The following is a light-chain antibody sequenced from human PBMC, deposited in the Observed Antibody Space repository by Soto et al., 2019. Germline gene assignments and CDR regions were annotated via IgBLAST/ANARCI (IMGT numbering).Light chain of an antibody. J-gene: IGLJ2*01. V-gene: IGLV2-14*01. CDR3: SSYTSSNTLV. CDR1: SSDVGAYNY. CDR2: EVS. Sequence: QSVLTQPASVSGSPVQSITISCTGTSSDVGAYNYVSWYQQHPGKAPKLMIFEVSDRPSGVSNRFSGSKSGNTASLTISGLQAEDEADYYCSSYTSSNTLVFGGGTKLTVL.